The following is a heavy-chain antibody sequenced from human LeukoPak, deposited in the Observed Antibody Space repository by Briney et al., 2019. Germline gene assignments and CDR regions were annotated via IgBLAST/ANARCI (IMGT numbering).Heavy chain of an antibody. CDR1: GFTFSSYA. CDR3: AKDDSSGYYYDAFDI. Sequence: GGSLRLSCAASGFTFSSYAMSWVRQAPGKGLEWVSAISGSGGSTYYADSVKGRFTISRDNSKNTLYLQMNSLRAEGTAVYYCAKDDSSGYYYDAFDIWGQGTMVTVSS. D-gene: IGHD3-22*01. CDR2: ISGSGGST. J-gene: IGHJ3*02. V-gene: IGHV3-23*01.